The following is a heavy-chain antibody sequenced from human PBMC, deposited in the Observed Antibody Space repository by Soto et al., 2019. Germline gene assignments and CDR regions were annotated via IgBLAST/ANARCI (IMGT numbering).Heavy chain of an antibody. V-gene: IGHV3-30*18. Sequence: QVQLVESGGGVVQPGRSLRLSCAASGFTFSSYGMHWVRQAPGRGLEWVAVISYDGSNKYYADSVKGRFTISRDNSKNTLYLQMNSLRAEDTAVYYCAKLSGTTGAKGYDFDIWGQGTMVTVSS. CDR3: AKLSGTTGAKGYDFDI. D-gene: IGHD1-1*01. CDR2: ISYDGSNK. CDR1: GFTFSSYG. J-gene: IGHJ3*02.